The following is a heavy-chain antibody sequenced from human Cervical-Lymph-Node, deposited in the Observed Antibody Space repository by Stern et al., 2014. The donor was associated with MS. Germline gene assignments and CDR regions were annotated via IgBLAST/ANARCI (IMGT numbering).Heavy chain of an antibody. J-gene: IGHJ4*02. CDR1: GGSISNYY. CDR2: ISDSGST. CDR3: ARARGSYHPYFDY. Sequence: VQLMESGPGLVKPSGTLSLTCTVSGGSISNYYWTWIRQPPGKGLEWIGYISDSGSTKYNPSLKSRVTISIDRSKNQFSLKLSSVTAADTAVYSCARARGSYHPYFDYWGRGALVTVSS. D-gene: IGHD3-16*02. V-gene: IGHV4-59*01.